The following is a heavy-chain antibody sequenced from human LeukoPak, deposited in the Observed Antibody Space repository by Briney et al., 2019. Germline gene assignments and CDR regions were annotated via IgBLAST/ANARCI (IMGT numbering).Heavy chain of an antibody. CDR2: ISAYNGNT. J-gene: IGHJ2*01. CDR3: AAFPPYCSGGSCYSADDYPTQDWYFDL. V-gene: IGHV1-18*01. D-gene: IGHD2-15*01. CDR1: GYTFTSYG. Sequence: ASVKVSCKASGYTFTSYGISWVRQAPGQGLEWMGWISAYNGNTNYAQKLQGRVTMTTDTSTSTAYMELRSLRSEDTAVYYCAAFPPYCSGGSCYSADDYPTQDWYFDLWGRGTLVTVSS.